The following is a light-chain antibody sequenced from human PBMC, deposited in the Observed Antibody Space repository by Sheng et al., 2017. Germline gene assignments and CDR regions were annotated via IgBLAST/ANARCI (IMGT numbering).Light chain of an antibody. CDR1: SSDVGGYNY. J-gene: IGLJ3*02. V-gene: IGLV2-8*01. Sequence: QSALTQPPSASGSPGQSVTISCTGTSSDVGGYNYVSWYQQHPGKAPKLIIYEVSKRPSGVPDRFYGSSSGNTASLTVTGLQTDDEADYYCQSFDNSLNGWVFGGGTKVTVL. CDR2: EVS. CDR3: QSFDNSLNGWV.